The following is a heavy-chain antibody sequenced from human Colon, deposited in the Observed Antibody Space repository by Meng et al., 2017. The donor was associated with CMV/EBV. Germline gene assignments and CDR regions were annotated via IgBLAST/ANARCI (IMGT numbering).Heavy chain of an antibody. CDR3: ARGRRAAAPRTYFDY. V-gene: IGHV4-34*01. CDR1: GGSIGSREYF. D-gene: IGHD6-13*01. J-gene: IGHJ4*02. CDR2: INHSGST. Sequence: SETLSLTCSVSGGSIGSREYFWSWIRQPPGKGLEWIGEINHSGSTNYNPSLKSRVTISVDTSKNQFSLKLSSVTAADTAVYYCARGRRAAAPRTYFDYWGQGTLVTVSS.